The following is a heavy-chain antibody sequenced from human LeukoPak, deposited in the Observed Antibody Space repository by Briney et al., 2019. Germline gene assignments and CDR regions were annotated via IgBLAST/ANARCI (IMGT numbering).Heavy chain of an antibody. Sequence: GGSLRLSCAASGFTFSSYWMSWVRQAPGKGLEWVANIKQDGSEKYYVDSVKGRFTISRDNAKNSLYLQMNSLRAEDMALYYCAKLYTSGWFISAFDIWGRGTMVTVSS. J-gene: IGHJ3*02. CDR1: GFTFSSYW. CDR2: IKQDGSEK. D-gene: IGHD6-19*01. V-gene: IGHV3-7*03. CDR3: AKLYTSGWFISAFDI.